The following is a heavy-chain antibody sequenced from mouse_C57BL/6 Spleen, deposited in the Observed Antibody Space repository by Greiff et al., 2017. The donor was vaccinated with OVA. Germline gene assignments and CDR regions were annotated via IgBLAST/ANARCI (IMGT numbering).Heavy chain of an antibody. D-gene: IGHD1-1*01. CDR2: INPNNGGT. V-gene: IGHV1-22*01. CDR1: GYTFTDYN. Sequence: VHVKQSGPELVKPGASVKMSCKASGYTFTDYNMHWVKQSHGKSLEWIGYINPNNGGTSYNQKFKGKATLTVNKSSSTAYMELRSLTSEDSAVYYCARGTTVVDWYFDVWGTGTTVTVSS. J-gene: IGHJ1*03. CDR3: ARGTTVVDWYFDV.